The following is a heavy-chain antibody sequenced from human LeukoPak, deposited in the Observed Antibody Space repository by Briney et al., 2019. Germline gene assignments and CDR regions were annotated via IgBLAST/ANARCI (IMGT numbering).Heavy chain of an antibody. J-gene: IGHJ4*02. Sequence: GGSLRLSCAASGFTFSSYSMNWVRQAPGKGLEWVSYISSSSSTIYYADSVKGRFTISRDNAKNSLYLQMNSLRAEDTAVYYCARGVGYYDFWSGLAYWGQGTLVTVSS. CDR3: ARGVGYYDFWSGLAY. CDR1: GFTFSSYS. CDR2: ISSSSSTI. V-gene: IGHV3-48*01. D-gene: IGHD3-3*01.